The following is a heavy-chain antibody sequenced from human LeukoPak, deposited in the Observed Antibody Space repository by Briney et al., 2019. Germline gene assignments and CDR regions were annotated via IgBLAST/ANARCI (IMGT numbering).Heavy chain of an antibody. CDR1: GFTISDSY. Sequence: GGSLRLSCAASGFTISDSYMTWGRQAPGKGLDWVSVIYSGAGSYYADSVKGRFTISRDNSKNTVYLQMNSLRDEDTAIYYCAKGGNGALDYWGRGTLVTVSS. V-gene: IGHV3-53*01. J-gene: IGHJ4*02. D-gene: IGHD2-8*01. CDR3: AKGGNGALDY. CDR2: IYSGAGS.